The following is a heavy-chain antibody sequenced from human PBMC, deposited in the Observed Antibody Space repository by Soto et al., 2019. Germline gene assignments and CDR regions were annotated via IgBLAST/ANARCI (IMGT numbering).Heavy chain of an antibody. Sequence: PGGSLRLSCAASGFRFSNYAMSWVRQAPGKGLEWVSGIGGRGTSAYYADSVKGRFTISRDNAKNSVSLQMNTLRVEDTAVYYCAREDSIIIPAVSDFWGQGTLVTVSS. D-gene: IGHD2-2*01. V-gene: IGHV3-23*01. CDR3: AREDSIIIPAVSDF. J-gene: IGHJ4*02. CDR1: GFRFSNYA. CDR2: IGGRGTSA.